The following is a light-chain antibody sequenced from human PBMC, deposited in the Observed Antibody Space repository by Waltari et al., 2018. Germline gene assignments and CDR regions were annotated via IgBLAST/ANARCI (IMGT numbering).Light chain of an antibody. CDR3: QQRSNWPPAT. V-gene: IGKV3-11*01. Sequence: EIVLTQSPATLSLSPGERATLSCRASQSVRSYLAWYQQKPGQAPRLLIYDASNRATGIPARFSGSGSGTDFTLTISSLEPEDFAVYYCQQRSNWPPATFGQGTKVEIK. CDR2: DAS. J-gene: IGKJ1*01. CDR1: QSVRSY.